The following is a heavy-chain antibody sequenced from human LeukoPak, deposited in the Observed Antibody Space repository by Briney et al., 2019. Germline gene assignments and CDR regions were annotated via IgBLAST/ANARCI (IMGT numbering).Heavy chain of an antibody. CDR3: AKEGAIQGPYYFDY. D-gene: IGHD1-26*01. Sequence: PGGSLRLSCAASGFTFSSYGMHWVRQAPGKGLEWVAVMSYDGSNKYYADSVKGRFTISRDNSKNTLYLQMNSLRAEDTAVYYCAKEGAIQGPYYFDYWGQGTLVTVSS. J-gene: IGHJ4*02. V-gene: IGHV3-30*18. CDR1: GFTFSSYG. CDR2: MSYDGSNK.